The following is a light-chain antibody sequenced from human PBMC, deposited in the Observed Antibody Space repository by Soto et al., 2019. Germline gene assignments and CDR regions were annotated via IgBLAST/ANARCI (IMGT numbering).Light chain of an antibody. V-gene: IGLV2-14*01. CDR2: DVS. CDR3: SSYTSTNSCV. J-gene: IGLJ2*01. CDR1: SSDVGGYNY. Sequence: QSALTQSASVSGSPGQSITISCTGTSSDVGGYNYVSWYQQHPGKAPKLIIYDVSNRPSGVSTRFSGSKSGNTASLTISGLQAEDAADYSCSSYTSTNSCVFGGGTKVTVL.